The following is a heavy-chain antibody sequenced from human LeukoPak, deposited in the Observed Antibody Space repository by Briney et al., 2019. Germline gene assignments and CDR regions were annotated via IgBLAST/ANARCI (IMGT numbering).Heavy chain of an antibody. Sequence: GGSLRLSCAASGFTVSSSHMTWVRQAVGKGLEWVSFIYSGGDTSYADSVKGRFTISRDNSKNALYLQMNSLRAEDTAVYYCARGDSQLVVVDYWGQGTLVTVSS. V-gene: IGHV3-53*01. J-gene: IGHJ4*02. CDR3: ARGDSQLVVVDY. CDR1: GFTVSSSH. CDR2: IYSGGDT. D-gene: IGHD6-6*01.